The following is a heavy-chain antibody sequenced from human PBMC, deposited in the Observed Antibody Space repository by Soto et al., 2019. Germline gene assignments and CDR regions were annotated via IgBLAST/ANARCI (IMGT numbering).Heavy chain of an antibody. D-gene: IGHD2-2*01. Sequence: PPQTLSLPWTVSGAFTGGSSYHGGWIRQPPGKGLEWIANIYHSGRTHYNPSLKSRLTISVDTSKNHFSLTLTSVTAADMVLYYCARGVVPYVRGQGTPDTVS. CDR1: GAFTGGSSYH. CDR2: IYHSGRT. J-gene: IGHJ6*02. CDR3: ARGVVPYV. V-gene: IGHV4-39*01.